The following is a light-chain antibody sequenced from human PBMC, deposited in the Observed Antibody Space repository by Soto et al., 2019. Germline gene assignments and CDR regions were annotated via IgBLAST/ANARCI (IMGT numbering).Light chain of an antibody. CDR1: SSDVGGYNY. CDR3: SSYTSSSTLLVV. J-gene: IGLJ2*01. V-gene: IGLV2-14*01. CDR2: EVS. Sequence: QSVLTQPASVSGSPGQSITISCTGTSSDVGGYNYVSWYQQRPGKAPKLMIYEVSNRPSGVSNRFSGSKSGNTASLTISGLQAEDEADYYCSSYTSSSTLLVVFGGGTKVTVL.